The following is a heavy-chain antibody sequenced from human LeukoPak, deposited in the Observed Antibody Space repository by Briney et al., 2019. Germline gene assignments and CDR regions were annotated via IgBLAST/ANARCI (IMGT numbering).Heavy chain of an antibody. V-gene: IGHV4-4*07. J-gene: IGHJ4*02. D-gene: IGHD3-22*01. CDR2: IYTSGRT. CDR3: ARGVDSGYPDY. Sequence: SETLSLPCTVSGGSISYYYWNWIRQPAGKGLEWIGRIYTSGRTYYNPSLKSRVTISLDTSKNQFSLKLTSLTAADTAVYYCARGVDSGYPDYWGQGTLVTVSS. CDR1: GGSISYYY.